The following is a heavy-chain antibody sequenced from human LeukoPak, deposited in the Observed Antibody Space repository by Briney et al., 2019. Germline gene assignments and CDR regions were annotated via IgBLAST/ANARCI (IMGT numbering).Heavy chain of an antibody. Sequence: GGSLRLSWAASGFTFDDYGMSWVRHAPGKGLEWVSGINWKGGSTGYADSVKGRFTTSRNNAKNSLYLQMTSVRAEDTALYYCARFKVWLPYDYWRQGTLVTVSS. J-gene: IGHJ4*02. CDR1: GFTFDDYG. V-gene: IGHV3-20*04. CDR2: INWKGGST. CDR3: ARFKVWLPYDY. D-gene: IGHD3-16*01.